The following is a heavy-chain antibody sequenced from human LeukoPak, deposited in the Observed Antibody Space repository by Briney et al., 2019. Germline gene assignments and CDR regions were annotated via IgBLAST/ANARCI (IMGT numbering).Heavy chain of an antibody. V-gene: IGHV1-24*01. CDR1: GYTLTELP. D-gene: IGHD6-19*01. J-gene: IGHJ4*02. CDR3: ATARPGYSSGWFVDWDY. Sequence: ASVKVSCKVSGYTLTELPMHWVRQAPGKGLEWMGGFDPEDGETIYAQKFQGRVTMTEDTSTDTAYMELSSLRSEDTAVYYCATARPGYSSGWFVDWDYWGQGTLVTVSS. CDR2: FDPEDGET.